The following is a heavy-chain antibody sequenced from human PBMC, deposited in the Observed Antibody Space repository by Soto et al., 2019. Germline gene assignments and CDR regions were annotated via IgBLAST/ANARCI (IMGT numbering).Heavy chain of an antibody. CDR2: IKSKTDGGTT. J-gene: IGHJ4*02. V-gene: IGHV3-15*07. CDR1: GLTFSNAW. CDR3: IVRYPYYFDY. D-gene: IGHD2-21*01. Sequence: EVQLVESGGGLVKPGGSLRLSCAASGLTFSNAWMNWVGQAPGKGLEWVGRIKSKTDGGTTDYAAPVKGRGTISRDDSKNTLYRQMNSLKTVDTALYYCIVRYPYYFDYWGQGTLVTGSS.